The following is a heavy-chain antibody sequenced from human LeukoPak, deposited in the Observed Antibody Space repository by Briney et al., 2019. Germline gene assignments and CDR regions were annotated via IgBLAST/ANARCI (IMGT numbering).Heavy chain of an antibody. Sequence: PGGSLRLSCAASGFTFSSYAMSWVRQAPGKGLEWVSAISGSGGSTYYADSVKGRFTISRDNSKNTLYLQMNSVRAEDTAVYYCAKDLGIAARSRAPNDYWGQGTLVTVSS. J-gene: IGHJ4*02. CDR3: AKDLGIAARSRAPNDY. V-gene: IGHV3-23*01. D-gene: IGHD6-6*01. CDR1: GFTFSSYA. CDR2: ISGSGGST.